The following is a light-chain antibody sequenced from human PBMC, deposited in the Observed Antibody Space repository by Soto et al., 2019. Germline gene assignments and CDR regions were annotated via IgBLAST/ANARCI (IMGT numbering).Light chain of an antibody. J-gene: IGKJ1*01. CDR2: GSS. CDR3: LQHNLFPRT. CDR1: QAIRND. V-gene: IGKV1-17*01. Sequence: IQMTQSPSSLSASVGDRVTISSWARQAIRNDLAWYQQKPGRAPKRLIYGSSSLQSGVPSRFSGSGSGTEFTLTISSLQPEDFGTYYCLQHNLFPRTFGQGTKVDIK.